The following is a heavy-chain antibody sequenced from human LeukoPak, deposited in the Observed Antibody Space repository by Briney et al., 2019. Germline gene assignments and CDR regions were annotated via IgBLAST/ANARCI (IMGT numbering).Heavy chain of an antibody. Sequence: ASAKVSCKASGGTFSSYAISWVRQAPGQGLEWMGGIIPIFGTANYAQKFQGRVTITADESTSTAYMELSSLRSEDTAVYYCAVNIVATTLAWDYWGQGTLVTVSS. J-gene: IGHJ4*02. CDR3: AVNIVATTLAWDY. D-gene: IGHD5-12*01. CDR1: GGTFSSYA. V-gene: IGHV1-69*13. CDR2: IIPIFGTA.